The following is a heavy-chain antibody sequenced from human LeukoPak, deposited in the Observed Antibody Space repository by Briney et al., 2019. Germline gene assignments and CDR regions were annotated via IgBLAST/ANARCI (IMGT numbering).Heavy chain of an antibody. CDR2: INPGNGNT. CDR3: AREGRIAVAPGYYFDY. J-gene: IGHJ4*02. D-gene: IGHD6-19*01. CDR1: GYTFTSYA. Sequence: ASVKVSCKASGYTFTSYAMHWVRQAPGQRLEWMGWINPGNGNTKYSQKFQGRVTITRDTSASTAYMELSSLRSEDMAVYYCAREGRIAVAPGYYFDYWGQGTLVTVSS. V-gene: IGHV1-3*03.